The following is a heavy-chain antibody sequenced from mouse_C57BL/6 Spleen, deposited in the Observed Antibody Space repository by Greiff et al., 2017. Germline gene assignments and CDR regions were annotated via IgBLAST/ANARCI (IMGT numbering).Heavy chain of an antibody. J-gene: IGHJ1*03. V-gene: IGHV1-80*01. CDR3: ARADTSVAGYFDV. Sequence: QVQLQQSGAELVKPGASVKISCKASGYAFSSYWMNWVKQRPGKGLEWIGQIYPGDGDTNYNEKFKGKATLTADKSSSTAYVQLSSLTSEDSAVYFCARADTSVAGYFDVWGTGTTVTVSS. CDR1: GYAFSSYW. CDR2: IYPGDGDT. D-gene: IGHD1-1*01.